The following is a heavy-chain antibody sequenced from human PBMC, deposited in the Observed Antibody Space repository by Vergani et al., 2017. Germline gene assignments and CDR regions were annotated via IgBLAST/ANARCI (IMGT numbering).Heavy chain of an antibody. J-gene: IGHJ5*02. V-gene: IGHV1-18*01. CDR2: ISAYNGNT. CDR3: ARAGYYDILTGYHDNWFDP. Sequence: QVQLVQSGAEVKKPGASVKVSCKASGYTFTSYGISWVRQAPGQGLEWMGWISAYNGNTNYAQKLQGRVTMTTDTSTSTAYMELRSLRSDDTAVYYCARAGYYDILTGYHDNWFDPWGQGTLVTVSS. CDR1: GYTFTSYG. D-gene: IGHD3-9*01.